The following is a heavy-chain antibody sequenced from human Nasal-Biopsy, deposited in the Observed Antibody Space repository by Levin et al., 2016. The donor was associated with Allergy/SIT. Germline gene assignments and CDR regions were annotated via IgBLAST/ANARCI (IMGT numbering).Heavy chain of an antibody. CDR2: FYYTGSV. Sequence: GSLRLSCTVSGGSISVSSYYWAWIRQPPGKGLEWIGSFYYTGSVFYSPSLKSRVTISADTSENHFSLRLSSVTAADTAVYYCARGPSCFESWGPGTLVTVSS. CDR3: ARGPSCFES. J-gene: IGHJ4*02. V-gene: IGHV4-39*01. CDR1: GGSISVSSYY.